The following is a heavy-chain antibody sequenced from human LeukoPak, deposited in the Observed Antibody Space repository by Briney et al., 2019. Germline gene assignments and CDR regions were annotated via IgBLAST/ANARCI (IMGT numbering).Heavy chain of an antibody. V-gene: IGHV3-7*01. CDR1: GFSFSSFW. CDR3: ARGSLFSPNWFDP. Sequence: GGSLTLSCAASGFSFSSFWMLWVRQAPGKGLEWVASIKQDESQKFYVDSVKGRFTVSRDNANNLLYLQLNSLRAEDTAVYYCARGSLFSPNWFDPWGQGTPVTVSS. J-gene: IGHJ5*02. D-gene: IGHD3-10*02. CDR2: IKQDESQK.